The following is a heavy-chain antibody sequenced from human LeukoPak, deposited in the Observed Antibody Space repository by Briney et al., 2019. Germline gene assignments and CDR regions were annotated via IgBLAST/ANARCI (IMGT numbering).Heavy chain of an antibody. J-gene: IGHJ4*02. D-gene: IGHD6-13*01. CDR1: GGSIGSYY. Sequence: KPSETLSLTCTVSGGSIGSYYWSWIRQPPGKGLEWIAFIYYSGSTNYNPSLMSRVTISVDTSTNQFSLKLSSVTAADTAVYYCARGGASSKPFALWGQGTLVTVSS. V-gene: IGHV4-59*01. CDR2: IYYSGST. CDR3: ARGGASSKPFAL.